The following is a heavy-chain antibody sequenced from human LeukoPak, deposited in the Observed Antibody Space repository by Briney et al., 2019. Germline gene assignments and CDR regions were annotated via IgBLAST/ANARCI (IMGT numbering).Heavy chain of an antibody. CDR2: IKQDGSEK. Sequence: GGSLRLSCAVSGFTFGTYWMTWVRQAPGKGLEWVANIKQDGSEKYYVDSVKGRFTISRDNSKNSLYLQMNSLRAEDTAVYYCARDREYCSGGSCSTGFDYWGQGTLVTVSS. CDR3: ARDREYCSGGSCSTGFDY. J-gene: IGHJ4*02. CDR1: GFTFGTYW. D-gene: IGHD2-15*01. V-gene: IGHV3-7*01.